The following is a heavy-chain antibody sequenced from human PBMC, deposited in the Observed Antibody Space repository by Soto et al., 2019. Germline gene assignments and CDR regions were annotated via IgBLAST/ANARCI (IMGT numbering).Heavy chain of an antibody. CDR2: IYYSGST. J-gene: IGHJ5*02. CDR1: GGSISSGGYY. V-gene: IGHV4-31*03. Sequence: QVQLQESGPGLVKPSQTLSLTCTVSGGSISSGGYYWSWIRQHPGKGLEWIGYIYYSGSTHYNPPLKSXXTISVDTSKNQFSLKLSSVTAADTAVYYCARALTTVTLFDPWGQGTLVTVSS. D-gene: IGHD4-17*01. CDR3: ARALTTVTLFDP.